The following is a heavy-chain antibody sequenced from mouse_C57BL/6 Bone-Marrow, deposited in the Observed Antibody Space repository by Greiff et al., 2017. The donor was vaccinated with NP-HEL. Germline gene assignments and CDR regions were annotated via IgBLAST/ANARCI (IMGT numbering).Heavy chain of an antibody. J-gene: IGHJ2*01. Sequence: VQLQQSGAELMKPGAEVKREGKEAGEAFGCGLLVGGSQRPGHGLECLLEILPGMCSTNYNEKFKGKATFTADKSSNTAYMQLSSLTTEDSAIYYCARNYGSALDYWGQGTTLTVSS. CDR2: ILPGMCST. V-gene: IGHV1-9*01. CDR3: ARNYGSALDY. CDR1: GEAFGCGL. D-gene: IGHD1-1*01.